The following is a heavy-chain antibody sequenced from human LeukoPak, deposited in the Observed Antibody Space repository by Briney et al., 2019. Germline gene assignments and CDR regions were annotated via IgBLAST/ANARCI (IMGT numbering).Heavy chain of an antibody. Sequence: GGSLRLSCAASGLTFSSYGMHWVRQAPGKGLEWVAAIWYDGSNKYYADSVKGRFTISRDNSKNTLYLQMYSLRAEDTAVYYCARDRAVAGINFDYWGQGTLVTVSS. CDR3: ARDRAVAGINFDY. CDR2: IWYDGSNK. V-gene: IGHV3-33*01. D-gene: IGHD6-19*01. CDR1: GLTFSSYG. J-gene: IGHJ4*02.